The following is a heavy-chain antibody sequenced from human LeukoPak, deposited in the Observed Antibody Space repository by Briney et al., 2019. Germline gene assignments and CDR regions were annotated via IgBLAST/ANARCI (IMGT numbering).Heavy chain of an antibody. D-gene: IGHD2-2*01. CDR2: ISGSGSST. J-gene: IGHJ4*02. V-gene: IGHV3-23*01. CDR1: GFTFSSYD. CDR3: AQGYCSGTNCAIDY. Sequence: PGGSLRLSCAASGFTFSSYDMHWVRQAPGKGLEWVSVISGSGSSTNYADSVKGRFTISRDNSKNTLYLQMNSLRVEDTAVYYCAQGYCSGTNCAIDYWGQGTLVTVSS.